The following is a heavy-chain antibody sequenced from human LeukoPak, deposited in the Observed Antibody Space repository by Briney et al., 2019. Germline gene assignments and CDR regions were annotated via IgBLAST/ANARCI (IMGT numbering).Heavy chain of an antibody. Sequence: SGESLKISCKGSGYSFTSYWISWVRQMPGKGLEWMGRIDPSDSYTNYSPSFQGHVTISAGKSISTAYLQWSSLKASDTAMYYCARHSYSGSYYFDYWGQGTLVTVSS. J-gene: IGHJ4*02. D-gene: IGHD1-26*01. CDR3: ARHSYSGSYYFDY. V-gene: IGHV5-10-1*01. CDR1: GYSFTSYW. CDR2: IDPSDSYT.